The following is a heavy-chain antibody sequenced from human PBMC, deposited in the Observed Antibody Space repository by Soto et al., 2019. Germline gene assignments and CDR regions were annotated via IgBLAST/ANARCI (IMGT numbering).Heavy chain of an antibody. CDR2: IIPIFGTA. V-gene: IGHV1-69*13. Sequence: SVKVSCKASGGTFSSYAISWVRQAPGQGLEWMGGIIPIFGTANYAQKFQGRVTITADESTSTAYMELSSLRSEDTAVYYCARERDYNSDAFDIWGQGTMVTVSS. D-gene: IGHD4-4*01. CDR3: ARERDYNSDAFDI. CDR1: GGTFSSYA. J-gene: IGHJ3*02.